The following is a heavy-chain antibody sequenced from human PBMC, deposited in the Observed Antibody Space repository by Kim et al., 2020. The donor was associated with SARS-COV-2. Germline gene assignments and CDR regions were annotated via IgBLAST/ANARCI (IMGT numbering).Heavy chain of an antibody. Sequence: GGSLRLSCAASGFTFSSYAMHWVRQAPGKGLEWVAVISYDGSNKYYADSVKGRFTISRDNSKNTLYLQMNSLRAEDTAVYYCARGGYSSGWYLVDPWGQGTLVTVSS. CDR3: ARGGYSSGWYLVDP. D-gene: IGHD6-19*01. CDR2: ISYDGSNK. V-gene: IGHV3-30*04. J-gene: IGHJ5*02. CDR1: GFTFSSYA.